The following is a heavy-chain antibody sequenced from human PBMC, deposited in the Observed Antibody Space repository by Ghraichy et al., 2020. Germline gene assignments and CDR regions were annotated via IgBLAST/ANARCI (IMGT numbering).Heavy chain of an antibody. CDR2: IYYFSGST. Sequence: SETLSLTCTVSGGSISSGDYYWSWIRQPPGEGLEWLGYIYYFSGSTDYNQSLKSRVTISVDTSKNQFSLNLSSVTAADTAVYYCARGRYYYENSGFYYDDPWGQGTLVTVSS. CDR3: ARGRYYYENSGFYYDDP. D-gene: IGHD3-22*01. V-gene: IGHV4-30-4*01. J-gene: IGHJ5*02. CDR1: GGSISSGDYY.